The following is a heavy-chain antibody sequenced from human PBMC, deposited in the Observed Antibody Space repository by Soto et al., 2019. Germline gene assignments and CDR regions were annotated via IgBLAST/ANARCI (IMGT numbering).Heavy chain of an antibody. J-gene: IGHJ5*02. D-gene: IGHD3-3*01. V-gene: IGHV2-5*02. CDR2: IYWDDDK. CDR3: AHRSNYDFWSGYYRDSNWFDP. Sequence: SGPTLVNPTQTLTLTCTFSGFSLSPSGGGVGWIRQPPGKALEWLALIYWDDDKRYSPSLKSRLTIAKDTSKNQVVLTMTNMDPVDTATYYCAHRSNYDFWSGYYRDSNWFDPWGQGTLVTVSS. CDR1: GFSLSPSGGG.